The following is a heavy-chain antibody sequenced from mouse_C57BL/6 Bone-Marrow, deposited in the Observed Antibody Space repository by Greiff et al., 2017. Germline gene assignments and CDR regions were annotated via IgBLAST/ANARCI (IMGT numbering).Heavy chain of an antibody. J-gene: IGHJ4*01. CDR1: GFSFNTYA. CDR2: ISSKSNHYAT. V-gene: IGHV10-1*01. Sequence: EVQVVESGGGLVQPKGSLKLSCAASGFSFNTYALKWVRQAPGKGLEWVARISSKSNHYATYYAVSVKDRFTISRDDSERMLYLQMNNLKTEDTAMYICVRQRPLSIDYWGQGTSVTVSS. D-gene: IGHD2-12*01. CDR3: VRQRPLSIDY.